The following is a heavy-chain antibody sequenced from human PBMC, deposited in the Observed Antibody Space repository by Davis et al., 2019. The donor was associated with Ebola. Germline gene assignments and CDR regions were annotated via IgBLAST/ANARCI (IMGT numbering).Heavy chain of an antibody. D-gene: IGHD6-13*01. CDR3: ARGGLDSSSWYVNYFDY. Sequence: SETLSLTCAVYVVSFSAYYWSWIRQPPGKGLEWIGEINHSGSTNYNPSLKSRVTISVDTSKNQFSLKLSSVTAADTAVYYCARGGLDSSSWYVNYFDYWGQGTLVTVSS. V-gene: IGHV4-34*01. CDR1: VVSFSAYY. J-gene: IGHJ4*02. CDR2: INHSGST.